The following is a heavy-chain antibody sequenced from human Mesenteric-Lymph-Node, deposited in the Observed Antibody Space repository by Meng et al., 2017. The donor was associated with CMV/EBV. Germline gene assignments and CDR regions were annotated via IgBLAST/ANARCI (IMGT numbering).Heavy chain of an antibody. J-gene: IGHJ6*02. V-gene: IGHV4-34*01. CDR3: ARENYRVGGVEYYYYGMDV. CDR2: TSPSGGA. D-gene: IGHD1-26*01. Sequence: SETLSLTCAVYGGSFSDFYWTWVRRPPGKGLEWIGQTSPSGGASYNPSLTDRVTISVDAPKSQFSLKLRAVTAADTAVYYCARENYRVGGVEYYYYGMDVWGQGTTVTVSS. CDR1: GGSFSDFY.